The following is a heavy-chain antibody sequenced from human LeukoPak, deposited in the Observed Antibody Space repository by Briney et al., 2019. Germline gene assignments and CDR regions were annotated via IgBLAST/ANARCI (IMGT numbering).Heavy chain of an antibody. V-gene: IGHV4-39*07. D-gene: IGHD6-13*01. J-gene: IGHJ6*03. CDR2: IYYSGST. CDR1: GGSISTTSYY. CDR3: ARGPYQQLGYYYYYMDV. Sequence: SETLSLTCTVSGGSISTTSYYWGWIRQPPGKGLECIGNIYYSGSTYYNPSLKSQVTISVDTSKNQFSLKLSSVTAADTAVYYCARGPYQQLGYYYYYMDVWGKGTTVTISS.